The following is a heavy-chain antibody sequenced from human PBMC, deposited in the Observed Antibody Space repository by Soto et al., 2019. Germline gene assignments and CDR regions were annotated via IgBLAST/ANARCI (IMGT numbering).Heavy chain of an antibody. J-gene: IGHJ3*02. CDR3: ARTPPGIGYTRGYELGNAFDS. CDR2: IGTAGDT. D-gene: IGHD2-2*01. Sequence: GGSLRLSCAVSGFSVSSYDMHWVRQATGEGLEWVSGIGTAGDTYYLDSVKGRFTISREGAKNALHLQMNSLRAGDTAVYYCARTPPGIGYTRGYELGNAFDSWGQGTMVTVSS. V-gene: IGHV3-13*01. CDR1: GFSVSSYD.